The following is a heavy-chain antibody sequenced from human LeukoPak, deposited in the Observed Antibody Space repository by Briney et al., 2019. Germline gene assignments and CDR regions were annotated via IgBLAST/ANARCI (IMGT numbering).Heavy chain of an antibody. D-gene: IGHD2-2*01. CDR3: TRGVVPAARSDY. J-gene: IGHJ4*02. Sequence: GGSLRLSCAASGFTFSNAWMSWVRQAPGKGLEWVGRIKSKTDGGTTDYAAPVKGRFTISRDDSKNTLYLQMNSLKTEDTAVYYCTRGVVPAARSDYWGQGTLVTVSS. V-gene: IGHV3-15*01. CDR1: GFTFSNAW. CDR2: IKSKTDGGTT.